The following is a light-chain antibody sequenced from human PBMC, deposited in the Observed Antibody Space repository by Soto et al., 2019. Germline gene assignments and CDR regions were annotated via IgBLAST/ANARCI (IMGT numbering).Light chain of an antibody. J-gene: IGLJ1*01. Sequence: QSVLTQPPSASGSPGQSVTISCTGTSSDVGAYVYVSWYQRHPGKAPKLMIYEVNKRPSGVPDRFSGSKSGNTASLTVSGLQAEDEADYYCSSFAGRDFYVFGTGTKLTVL. V-gene: IGLV2-8*01. CDR3: SSFAGRDFYV. CDR1: SSDVGAYVY. CDR2: EVN.